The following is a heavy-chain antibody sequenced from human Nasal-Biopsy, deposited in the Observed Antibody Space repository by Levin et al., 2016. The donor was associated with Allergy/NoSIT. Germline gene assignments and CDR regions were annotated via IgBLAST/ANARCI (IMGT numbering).Heavy chain of an antibody. J-gene: IGHJ2*01. CDR3: TRSYFYGWGSPDWSFGL. Sequence: GSLRLSCTVSGDSITSSGYYWGWIRQPPGKELEWIGSIYYSGSTYYNPSLKSRVTLSVDTSRNQFSLRLTSVTGADTAVYYCTRSYFYGWGSPDWSFGLWGRGTLVAVSS. D-gene: IGHD3-10*01. CDR2: IYYSGST. CDR1: GDSITSSGYY. V-gene: IGHV4-39*01.